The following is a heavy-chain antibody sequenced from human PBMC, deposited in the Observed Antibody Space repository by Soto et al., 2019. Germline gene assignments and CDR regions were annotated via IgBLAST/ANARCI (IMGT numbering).Heavy chain of an antibody. J-gene: IGHJ4*02. CDR3: ARILPGIAAAGTALDY. V-gene: IGHV4-61*01. CDR1: GGSVSSPNYH. CDR2: IYHSGTS. D-gene: IGHD6-13*01. Sequence: SETLSLTCTVSGGSVSSPNYHWSWIRQPPGKTLEWIGEIYHSGTSNYNPSLKSRVTISVDKSKNQFSLKLSSVTAADTAVYYCARILPGIAAAGTALDYWGQGTLVTVS.